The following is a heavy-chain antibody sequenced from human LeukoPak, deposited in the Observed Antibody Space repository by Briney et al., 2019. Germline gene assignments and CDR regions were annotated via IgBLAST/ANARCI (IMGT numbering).Heavy chain of an antibody. CDR1: GFTFSSYS. CDR3: ARGPVAGGDY. Sequence: PGGSLRLSCAASGFTFSSYSMNWVRQAPGKGLEGGSSISSSSSYIYYADSVKGRFTISRDNAKNSLYLQMNSLRAEDTAVYYCARGPVAGGDYWGQGTRVTVSS. CDR2: ISSSSSYI. J-gene: IGHJ4*02. V-gene: IGHV3-21*01. D-gene: IGHD6-19*01.